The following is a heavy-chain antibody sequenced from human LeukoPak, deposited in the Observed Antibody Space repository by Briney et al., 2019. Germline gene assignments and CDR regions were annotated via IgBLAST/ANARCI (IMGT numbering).Heavy chain of an antibody. J-gene: IGHJ5*02. CDR2: IYHSGST. Sequence: SGTLSLTCAVSGGSISSSNWWSWVRQPPGKGLEWIGEIYHSGSTNYNPSLKSRVTISVDKSKNQLSLKLSSVTAADTAVYYCASRQYYYDSSGRTNWFDPWGQGTLVTVSS. CDR1: GGSISSSNW. CDR3: ASRQYYYDSSGRTNWFDP. D-gene: IGHD3-22*01. V-gene: IGHV4-4*02.